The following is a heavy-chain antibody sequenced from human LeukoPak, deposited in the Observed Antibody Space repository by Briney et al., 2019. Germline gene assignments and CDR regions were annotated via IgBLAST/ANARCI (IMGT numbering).Heavy chain of an antibody. CDR3: ARDQGGGYYFDY. J-gene: IGHJ4*02. D-gene: IGHD3-16*01. Sequence: GGSLRLSCAASGFTFSSYAMHWVRQAPGKGLEWVAVISYDGSNKYYADSVKGRFTISRDNSKNTLYLQMNSLRAEDTAVYYCARDQGGGYYFDYWGQGTLVTVSS. CDR1: GFTFSSYA. V-gene: IGHV3-30-3*01. CDR2: ISYDGSNK.